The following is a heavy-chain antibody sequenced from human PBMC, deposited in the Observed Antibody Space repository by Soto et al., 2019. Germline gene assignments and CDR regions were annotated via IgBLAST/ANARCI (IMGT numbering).Heavy chain of an antibody. CDR2: IYPGASDI. D-gene: IGHD2-2*01. CDR3: ARQGTSRDSDYAAFDF. Sequence: GESLKISCQASGYTFIYFWVAWVRQVPGKGLEWMGVIYPGASDIRYSPSFEGHVTISADKSTNTAYLQWSSLEAADTAIYYCARQGTSRDSDYAAFDFWGPGTLVTVSS. V-gene: IGHV5-51*01. J-gene: IGHJ4*02. CDR1: GYTFIYFW.